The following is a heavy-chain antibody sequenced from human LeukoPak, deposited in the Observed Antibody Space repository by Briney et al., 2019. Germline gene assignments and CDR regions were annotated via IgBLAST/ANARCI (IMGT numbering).Heavy chain of an antibody. V-gene: IGHV4-34*01. Sequence: SETLSLTCAVYGGSFSDYYWSWIRQPPGKGLEWIGEINHSGSTNYNPSLKSRVTISIDTSMNHFSLKLSSVTAADTAVYYCAAFGSGSYLGYWDQGTLVTVSS. D-gene: IGHD3-10*01. J-gene: IGHJ4*02. CDR2: INHSGST. CDR3: AAFGSGSYLGY. CDR1: GGSFSDYY.